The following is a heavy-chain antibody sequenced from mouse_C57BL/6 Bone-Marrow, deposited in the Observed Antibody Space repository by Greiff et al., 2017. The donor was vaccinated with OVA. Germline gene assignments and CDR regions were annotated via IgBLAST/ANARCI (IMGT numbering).Heavy chain of an antibody. CDR2: IWSDGST. CDR1: GFSLTSYG. V-gene: IGHV2-6-1*01. D-gene: IGHD1-1*01. CDR3: ARHPFSSYVGDAMDY. Sequence: QVQLQQSGPGLVAPSQSLSITCTVSGFSLTSYGVHWVRQPPGKGLEWLVVIWSDGSTTYNSALKSRLSISKDTSKSQVFLKMNSLQTDDTAMYYCARHPFSSYVGDAMDYWGQGTSVTVSS. J-gene: IGHJ4*01.